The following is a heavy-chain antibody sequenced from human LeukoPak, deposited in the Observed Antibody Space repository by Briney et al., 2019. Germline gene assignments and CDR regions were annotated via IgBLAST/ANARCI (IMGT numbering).Heavy chain of an antibody. CDR3: AIKDSSGWYDPYYFDY. Sequence: GESLKISCKGSGYSFTSYWIGWVRQMPGKGLEWMGIIYPGDSDTRYSPSFQGQVTISADKSISTAYLQWSSLKASDTAMYYCAIKDSSGWYDPYYFDYWGQGTLVTVSS. V-gene: IGHV5-51*01. CDR2: IYPGDSDT. J-gene: IGHJ4*02. D-gene: IGHD6-19*01. CDR1: GYSFTSYW.